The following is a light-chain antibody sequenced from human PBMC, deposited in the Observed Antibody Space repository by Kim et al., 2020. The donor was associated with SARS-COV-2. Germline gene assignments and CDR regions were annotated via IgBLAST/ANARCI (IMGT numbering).Light chain of an antibody. CDR2: EDN. V-gene: IGLV6-57*01. J-gene: IGLJ3*02. CDR1: GGSIASND. Sequence: GNTVTISCNRSGGSIASNDVQWFQQRPGSSRTTVIYEDNQRPSGVPDRFSGSIDSSSNSASLTISGLKTEDEADYYCQSYDSSNQVFGGGTKLTVL. CDR3: QSYDSSNQV.